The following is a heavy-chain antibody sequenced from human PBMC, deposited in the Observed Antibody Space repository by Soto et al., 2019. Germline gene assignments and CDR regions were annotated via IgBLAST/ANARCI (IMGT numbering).Heavy chain of an antibody. CDR2: ISTYSGAT. V-gene: IGHV1-18*01. CDR3: ARHHVPTTAENWFDP. Sequence: QVHLGQSGVEVKPPGASVKVSCQASGYTFFTYDISWVRQAPGPGLERLGWISTYSGATKYAQKLQGSVTMTTDTATTTAYLELRSLRSDDTAVYYCARHHVPTTAENWFDPWGQGTLVTVSS. J-gene: IGHJ5*02. CDR1: GYTFFTYD. D-gene: IGHD5-12*01.